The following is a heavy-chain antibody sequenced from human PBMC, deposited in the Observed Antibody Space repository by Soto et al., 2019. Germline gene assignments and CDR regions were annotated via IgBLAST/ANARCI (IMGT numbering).Heavy chain of an antibody. V-gene: IGHV3-30-3*01. CDR3: VRGRYCSGNNWFDS. Sequence: QVHLVESGRGVVQPGRSLRLSCAASGFTFSSYAMHWVRQAPGKGLEWVAVVSYDGSNRFYADSVKGRFIISRDNSNNTLYLQMNSRRREDTAVYYCVRGRYCSGNNWFDSWGQGTLVTVSS. CDR2: VSYDGSNR. J-gene: IGHJ5*01. D-gene: IGHD2-15*01. CDR1: GFTFSSYA.